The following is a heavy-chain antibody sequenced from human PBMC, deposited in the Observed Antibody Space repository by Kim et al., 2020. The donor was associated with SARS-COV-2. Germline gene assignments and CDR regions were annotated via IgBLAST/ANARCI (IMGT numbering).Heavy chain of an antibody. CDR2: IKEDGSEK. J-gene: IGHJ4*02. CDR1: GFTFSNFW. CDR3: ARGRVSGTYSDY. V-gene: IGHV3-7*01. Sequence: GWSLRLSCVASGFTFSNFWMSWVRQAPGKGLEWMANIKEDGSEKYYVDSVKGRFTISRDNAKRSLFLQMNSLRAEDTAVYFCARGRVSGTYSDYWGQGTLVTVSS. D-gene: IGHD1-26*01.